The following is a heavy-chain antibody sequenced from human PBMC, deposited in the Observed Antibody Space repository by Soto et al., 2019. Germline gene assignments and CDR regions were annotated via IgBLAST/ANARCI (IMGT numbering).Heavy chain of an antibody. V-gene: IGHV3-66*04. CDR1: GFTVSSNY. D-gene: IGHD6-13*01. CDR2: IYSGGST. Sequence: LRLSCAASGFTVSSNYMSWVRQAPGKGLEWVSVIYSGGSTYYADSVKGRFTISRDNSKNTLYLQMNSLRAEDTAVYYCARHTPRYSSSWYYFDYWGQGTLVTVSS. CDR3: ARHTPRYSSSWYYFDY. J-gene: IGHJ4*02.